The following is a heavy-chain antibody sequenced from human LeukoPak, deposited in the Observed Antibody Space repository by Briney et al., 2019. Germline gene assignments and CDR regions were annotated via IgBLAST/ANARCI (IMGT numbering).Heavy chain of an antibody. V-gene: IGHV4-38-2*02. D-gene: IGHD3-10*01. J-gene: IGHJ4*02. CDR3: AREIHATMVRGAGMDY. CDR1: GYSISSGYY. CDR2: IYHSGST. Sequence: KSSETLSLTCTVSGYSISSGYYWGWIRQPPGKGLEWIGSIYHSGSTYYNPSLKSRVTISVDTSKNQFSLKLSSVTAADTAVYYCAREIHATMVRGAGMDYWGQGTLVTVSS.